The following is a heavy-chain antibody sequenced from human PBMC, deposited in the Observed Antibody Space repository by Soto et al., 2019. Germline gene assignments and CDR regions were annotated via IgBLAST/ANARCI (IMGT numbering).Heavy chain of an antibody. CDR2: INHSGST. J-gene: IGHJ4*02. CDR1: GGSFSGYY. CDR3: ASMTTVVTPPGHFDY. Sequence: SSETLSLTCAVYGGSFSGYYWSWIRQPPGKGLEWIGEINHSGSTNYNPSLKSRVTISVDTSKNQFSLKLSSVTAADTAVYYCASMTTVVTPPGHFDYWGQGTLVTVSS. D-gene: IGHD4-17*01. V-gene: IGHV4-34*01.